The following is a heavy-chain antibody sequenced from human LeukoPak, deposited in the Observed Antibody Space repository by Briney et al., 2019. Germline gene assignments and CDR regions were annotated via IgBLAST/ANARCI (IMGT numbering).Heavy chain of an antibody. J-gene: IGHJ4*02. CDR1: GFTFSSYW. D-gene: IGHD5-18*01. Sequence: GGSLRLSCAASGFTFSSYWMSWVRQAPGKGLEWVANIKQDGSEKYYVDSVKGRFTISRDNAKNSLYLQMNSLRAEDTAVYYCARDSLSIQLPRGFDYWGQGTLVTVPS. CDR2: IKQDGSEK. CDR3: ARDSLSIQLPRGFDY. V-gene: IGHV3-7*01.